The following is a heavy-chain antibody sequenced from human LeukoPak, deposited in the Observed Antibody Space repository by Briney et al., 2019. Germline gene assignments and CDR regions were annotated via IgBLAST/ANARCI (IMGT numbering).Heavy chain of an antibody. V-gene: IGHV1-2*02. CDR3: ARDDYSSSGIWFDP. CDR2: INSNSGDT. J-gene: IGHJ5*02. D-gene: IGHD6-6*01. Sequence: ASVKVSCKASGYTFTGYYMHWVRQAPGQGLEWMGWINSNSGDTNYAQKFQGRVTMTRDTSISTAYMELSRLRSDDTAVYYCARDDYSSSGIWFDPWGQGTLVAV. CDR1: GYTFTGYY.